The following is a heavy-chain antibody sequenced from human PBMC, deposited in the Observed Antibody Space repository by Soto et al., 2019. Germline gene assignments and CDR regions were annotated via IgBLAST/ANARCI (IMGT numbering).Heavy chain of an antibody. CDR1: GGTFSSYA. CDR3: ASTPPGWRQNYYYYYGMDV. V-gene: IGHV1-69*01. CDR2: IIPIFGTA. J-gene: IGHJ6*02. Sequence: QVQLVQSGAEVKKPGSSVKVSCKASGGTFSSYAISWVRQAPGQGLEWMGGIIPIFGTANYAQKFQGRVTITADESTSTAYMELSSLRSEDTAVYYCASTPPGWRQNYYYYYGMDVWGQGTTVTVSS. D-gene: IGHD3-3*01.